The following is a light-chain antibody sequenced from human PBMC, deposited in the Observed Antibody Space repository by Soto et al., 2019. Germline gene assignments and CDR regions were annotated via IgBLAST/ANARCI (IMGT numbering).Light chain of an antibody. CDR2: EGN. Sequence: QSALTQPASVSGSPEQSITMSCAGASSDVGSYNLVSWYQQYPGKAPKLIIYEGNKRPSGVSNRFSGSGSGNTASLTISGLQAEDAADYYCCSYTGSSTSFGGGTKVTVL. V-gene: IGLV2-23*01. CDR1: SSDVGSYNL. J-gene: IGLJ3*02. CDR3: CSYTGSSTS.